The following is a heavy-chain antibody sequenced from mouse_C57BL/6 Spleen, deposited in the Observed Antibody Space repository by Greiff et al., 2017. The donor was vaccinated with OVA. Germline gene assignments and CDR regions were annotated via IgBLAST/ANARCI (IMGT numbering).Heavy chain of an antibody. V-gene: IGHV5-9-1*02. CDR2: ISSGGDYI. CDR1: GFTFSSYA. Sequence: EVQLVESGEGLVKPGGSLKLSCAASGFTFSSYAMSWVRQTPEKRLEWVAYISSGGDYIYYADTVKGRFTISRDNARNTLYLQMSSLKSEDTAMYYCTRDGRRGGYFDVWGTGTTVTVSS. D-gene: IGHD2-3*01. CDR3: TRDGRRGGYFDV. J-gene: IGHJ1*03.